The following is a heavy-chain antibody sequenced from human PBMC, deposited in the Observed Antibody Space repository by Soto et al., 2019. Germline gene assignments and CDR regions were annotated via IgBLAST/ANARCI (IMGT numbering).Heavy chain of an antibody. V-gene: IGHV1-2*02. CDR2: INTKTGGT. J-gene: IGHJ3*02. CDR1: GYIFTGYY. Sequence: ASVKVSCKASGYIFTGYYIQWVRQAPGQGLEWMGWINTKTGGTKYAQTFQGRVTMTRDTSINTAYMEVSRLRSDDTAVYYCATDKVAFDMWGQGTMVTV. CDR3: ATDKVAFDM. D-gene: IGHD3-9*01.